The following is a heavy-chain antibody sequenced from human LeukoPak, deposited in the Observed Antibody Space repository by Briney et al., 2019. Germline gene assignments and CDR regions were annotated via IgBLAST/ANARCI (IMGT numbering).Heavy chain of an antibody. J-gene: IGHJ4*02. Sequence: KPSETLSLTCAVYGGSFSGYYWSWIRQPPGKGLEWIGEINHSGSTNYNPSLKSRVTISVDTSKNQFSLKLSSVTAADTAVYYCASTGVYDSSGYPDYWGQGTLVTVSS. CDR3: ASTGVYDSSGYPDY. CDR1: GGSFSGYY. V-gene: IGHV4-34*01. CDR2: INHSGST. D-gene: IGHD3-22*01.